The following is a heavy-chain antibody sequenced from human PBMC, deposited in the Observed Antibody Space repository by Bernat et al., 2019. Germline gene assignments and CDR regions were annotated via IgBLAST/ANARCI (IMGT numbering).Heavy chain of an antibody. CDR1: GFTFSSYG. D-gene: IGHD4-11*01. CDR2: IWYDGSNK. Sequence: QVQLVESGGGVVQPGRSLRLSCAASGFTFSSYGMHWVRQAPGKGLEWVAVIWYDGSNKYYADSVKGRFTISRDNSKNTLYLQMNSLRAEDTAVYYCARVVYSNYNYFDYWGQGTLVTVSS. J-gene: IGHJ4*02. V-gene: IGHV3-33*01. CDR3: ARVVYSNYNYFDY.